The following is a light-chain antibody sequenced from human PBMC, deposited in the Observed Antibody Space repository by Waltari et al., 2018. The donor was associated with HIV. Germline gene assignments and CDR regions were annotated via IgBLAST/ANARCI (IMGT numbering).Light chain of an antibody. V-gene: IGLV1-47*01. Sequence: QSVLTQPPSASGTPGQRVTIYCSGSNSNIGTNYVNWYQQLPGTAPKLLIYWDNQRPSGVPGRFSGSKSGTSASLAISGLRSEDEADYYCAAWDDSLSGRVFGGGTNLTVL. CDR1: NSNIGTNY. CDR3: AAWDDSLSGRV. J-gene: IGLJ3*02. CDR2: WDN.